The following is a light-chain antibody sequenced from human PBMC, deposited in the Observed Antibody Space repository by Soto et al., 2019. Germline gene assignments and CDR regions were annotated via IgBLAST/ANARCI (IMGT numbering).Light chain of an antibody. CDR2: EVS. Sequence: QSALTQPASVSGSPGQSITISCAGTISDVGAYNYVSWYQQHPGEAPKLMIYEVSNRPSGVSNRFSGSKSGNTASLTISGLQAEDEADYYCSSYTSSSTLLFGGGTKVTVL. CDR3: SSYTSSSTLL. CDR1: ISDVGAYNY. V-gene: IGLV2-14*01. J-gene: IGLJ2*01.